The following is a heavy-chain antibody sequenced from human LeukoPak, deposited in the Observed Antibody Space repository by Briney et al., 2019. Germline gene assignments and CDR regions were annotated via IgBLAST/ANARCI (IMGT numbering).Heavy chain of an antibody. V-gene: IGHV1-45*01. Sequence: GAAGTVSFTASGYTFTYRYLHWVRQAPAQGLEWMGWITPLNGDTNYPHRFQDRVTITRDGYISTAYMELPSLRSDDSAIYYGVNSGPYAFDTWGPGTLVTVSS. D-gene: IGHD6-13*01. CDR1: GYTFTYRY. CDR2: ITPLNGDT. CDR3: VNSGPYAFDT. J-gene: IGHJ3*02.